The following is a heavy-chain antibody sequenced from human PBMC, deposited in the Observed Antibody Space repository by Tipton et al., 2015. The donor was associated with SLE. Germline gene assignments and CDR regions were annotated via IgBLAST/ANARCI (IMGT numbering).Heavy chain of an antibody. D-gene: IGHD2-21*02. CDR1: RFNFSTYA. CDR2: ISSSSTYI. V-gene: IGHV3-21*01. Sequence: QLVQSGGGVVQPGRSLRLSCAASRFNFSTYAMHWVRQAPGKGPEWVASISSSSTYIYYATSLKGRFTISRDNAKSSLYLEMNSLRPEDTAVYYCARQDPDSDAFDIWGPGTMVTVSS. CDR3: ARQDPDSDAFDI. J-gene: IGHJ3*02.